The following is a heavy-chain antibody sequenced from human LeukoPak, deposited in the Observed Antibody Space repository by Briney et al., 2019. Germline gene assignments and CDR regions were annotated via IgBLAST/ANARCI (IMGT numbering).Heavy chain of an antibody. D-gene: IGHD2-15*01. CDR2: INPNSGGT. J-gene: IGHJ4*02. CDR1: GNTFTGYY. Sequence: ASVKVSCKASGNTFTGYYMHWVRQAPGQGLEWMGWINPNSGGTNYAQKFQGRVTMTRDTSISTAYMELSSLRSEDTAVYYCARGSYNHCSGGSCYSDFDYWGQGTLVTVSS. CDR3: ARGSYNHCSGGSCYSDFDY. V-gene: IGHV1-2*02.